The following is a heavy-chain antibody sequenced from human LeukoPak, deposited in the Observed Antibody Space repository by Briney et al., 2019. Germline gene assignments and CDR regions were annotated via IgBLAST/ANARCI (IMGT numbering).Heavy chain of an antibody. CDR3: ATGYYDFWSGYYNWFDP. V-gene: IGHV1-2*02. CDR2: INPNSGGT. D-gene: IGHD3-3*01. Sequence: ASVKVSCKASGYTFTSYYMHWVRQAPGQGLEWMGWINPNSGGTNYAQKFQGRVTMTRDTSISTAYMELSRLRSDDTAVYYCATGYYDFWSGYYNWFDPWGQGTLVTVSS. J-gene: IGHJ5*02. CDR1: GYTFTSYY.